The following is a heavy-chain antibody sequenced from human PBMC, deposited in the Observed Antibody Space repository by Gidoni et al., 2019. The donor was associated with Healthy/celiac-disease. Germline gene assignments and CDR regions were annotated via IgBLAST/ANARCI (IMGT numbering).Heavy chain of an antibody. CDR3: VGPGGSGGYFDY. D-gene: IGHD3-10*01. J-gene: IGHJ4*02. CDR2: ISSNGGST. Sequence: EVQLVESGGGLVQPGGSLRLSCSASGFTVSSYDMPWVRQAPGKGLEYVSAISSNGGSTYYADSVKGRFTISRDNSKNTLYLQMSSLRAEDTAVYYCVGPGGSGGYFDYWGQGTLVTVSS. V-gene: IGHV3-64D*09. CDR1: GFTVSSYD.